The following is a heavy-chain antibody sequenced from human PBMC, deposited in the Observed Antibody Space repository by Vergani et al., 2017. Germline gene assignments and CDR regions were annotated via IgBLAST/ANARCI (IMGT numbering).Heavy chain of an antibody. V-gene: IGHV1-18*01. D-gene: IGHD1-14*01. CDR1: GYTFTRYG. J-gene: IGHJ4*02. Sequence: QVQLVQSGAEVKKPGASVKVSCKASGYTFTRYGLNWVRQAPGQGLEWMGWISASNDNRNYAEKIQGRVTMTTDPSTSMAYMELRSLRFDDTAVYYCARVDRGSFDYWGQGTLVTVSS. CDR2: ISASNDNR. CDR3: ARVDRGSFDY.